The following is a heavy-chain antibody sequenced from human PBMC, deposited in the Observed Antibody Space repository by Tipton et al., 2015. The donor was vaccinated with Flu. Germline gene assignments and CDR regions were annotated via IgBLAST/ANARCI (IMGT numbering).Heavy chain of an antibody. CDR3: ARDYGDLNWFDP. CDR2: IYTSGST. D-gene: IGHD4-17*01. J-gene: IGHJ5*02. Sequence: TLSLTCTVSGGSISSSSYYWTWIRQPAGKGLEWIGQIYTSGSTKYNPSLKSRVTMSLDTSKNHFSLTLSSVTAADTAMYYCARDYGDLNWFDPWGQGTLVTVSS. V-gene: IGHV4-61*09. CDR1: GGSISSSSYY.